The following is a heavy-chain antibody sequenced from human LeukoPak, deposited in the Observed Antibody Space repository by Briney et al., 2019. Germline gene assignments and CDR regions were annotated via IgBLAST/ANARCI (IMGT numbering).Heavy chain of an antibody. Sequence: SETLSLTCTVSGGSISSSSYYWGWIRQPPGKGLEWIGSSYYSGSTYYNPSLKSRVTISEDTSKNQFSLKLSSVTAADTAVYYCARQGYGGNFDYWGQGTLVTVSS. V-gene: IGHV4-39*01. CDR1: GGSISSSSYY. CDR2: SYYSGST. CDR3: ARQGYGGNFDY. D-gene: IGHD4-23*01. J-gene: IGHJ4*02.